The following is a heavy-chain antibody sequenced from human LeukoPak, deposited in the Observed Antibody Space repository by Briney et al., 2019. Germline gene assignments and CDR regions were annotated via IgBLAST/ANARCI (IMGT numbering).Heavy chain of an antibody. CDR1: GYTFTSYY. CDR2: INPSGGST. D-gene: IGHD6-13*01. CDR3: ARDLEEVGSSWGEIDY. Sequence: GASVKVSCKASGYTFTSYYMHWVRQAPGQGLEWMGIINPSGGSTSYAQKFQGRVTMTRDTSTSTVYMELSSLRSEDTAVYYCARDLEEVGSSWGEIDYWGQGTLVTVSS. V-gene: IGHV1-46*01. J-gene: IGHJ4*02.